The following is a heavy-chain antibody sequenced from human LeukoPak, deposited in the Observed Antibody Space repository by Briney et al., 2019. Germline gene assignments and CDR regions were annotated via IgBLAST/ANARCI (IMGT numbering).Heavy chain of an antibody. J-gene: IGHJ6*02. CDR2: INPNSGGT. V-gene: IGHV1-2*02. D-gene: IGHD4-11*01. Sequence: ASVKVSCKSSGYTFTDYYIHWVRPPPAQGLEWMGWINPNSGGTNYAQKFQGRVTMTRDTSISTAYMELSSLGSDGTAVYYCARAHYSWGMDVWGPGTTVTVSS. CDR3: ARAHYSWGMDV. CDR1: GYTFTDYY.